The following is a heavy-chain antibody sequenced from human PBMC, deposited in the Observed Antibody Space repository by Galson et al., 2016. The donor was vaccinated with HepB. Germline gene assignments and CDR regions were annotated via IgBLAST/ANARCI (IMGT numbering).Heavy chain of an antibody. J-gene: IGHJ4*02. V-gene: IGHV1-8*01. D-gene: IGHD4-11*01. Sequence: SVKVSCKASGDSFATYDITWLRQATGQGPEWIGWMNPNTGDTGYVPKFQGRITMTRNASIRTTYMELSSLRSEDTAVYYCARGADYSNYVAIYWGQGILVTVSS. CDR1: GDSFATYD. CDR3: ARGADYSNYVAIY. CDR2: MNPNTGDT.